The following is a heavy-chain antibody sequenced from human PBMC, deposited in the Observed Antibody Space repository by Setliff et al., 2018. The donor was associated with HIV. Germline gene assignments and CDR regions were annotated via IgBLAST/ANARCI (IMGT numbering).Heavy chain of an antibody. CDR1: RFMFSTYA. Sequence: SLLSCVASRFMFSTYAMHWVRQAPGKGLEWVALISFDGRNQYYAASVKGRFTISRDNSKNTLFLQMNSLTPEDTGVYYCARGHYGTSAPDYWGQGTLVTVSS. D-gene: IGHD3-22*01. V-gene: IGHV3-30*04. J-gene: IGHJ4*02. CDR2: ISFDGRNQ. CDR3: ARGHYGTSAPDY.